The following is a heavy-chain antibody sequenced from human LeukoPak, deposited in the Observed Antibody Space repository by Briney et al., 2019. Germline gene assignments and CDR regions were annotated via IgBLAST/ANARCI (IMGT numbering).Heavy chain of an antibody. D-gene: IGHD6-13*01. CDR1: GFTFNSYA. CDR2: ISGSGDNT. Sequence: PGGSLRLSCAASGFTFNSYAMSWVRQAPGKGLEWVSAISGSGDNTYYADSVKGRFTISRDNSKNTLFLQMNSLRAEDTAVYYCAKALSSAAAAYDAFHIWGQGTMVTVSS. J-gene: IGHJ3*02. V-gene: IGHV3-23*01. CDR3: AKALSSAAAAYDAFHI.